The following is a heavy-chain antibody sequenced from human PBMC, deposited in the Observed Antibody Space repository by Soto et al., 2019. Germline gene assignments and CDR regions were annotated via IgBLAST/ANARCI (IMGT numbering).Heavy chain of an antibody. V-gene: IGHV4-61*08. CDR1: GGSVSSGAYY. D-gene: IGHD6-13*01. J-gene: IGHJ5*01. CDR2: IYYSGST. Sequence: SETLSLTCTVSGGSVSSGAYYWSWIRHPPGKGLEWIGYIYYSGSTYYNPSLRSRVTISVDTSKNQFSLRLSSVTAADTAGYYCARRKREAGTNWWFASWGQGSLVPVSS. CDR3: ARRKREAGTNWWFAS.